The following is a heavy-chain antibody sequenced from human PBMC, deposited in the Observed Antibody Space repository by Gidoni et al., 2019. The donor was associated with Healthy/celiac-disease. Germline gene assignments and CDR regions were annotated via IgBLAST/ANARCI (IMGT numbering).Heavy chain of an antibody. CDR1: GFTFSSYW. CDR2: INSDGSST. V-gene: IGHV3-74*01. D-gene: IGHD6-13*01. Sequence: EVQLVESGGGLVQPGGSLRLSCAASGFTFSSYWMHWVRQAPGKGLVWVSRINSDGSSTSYADSVKGRFTISRDNAKNTLYLQMNSLRAEDTAVYYCARRRGGYSSSWHQRGGDWYFDLWGRGTLVTVSS. CDR3: ARRRGGYSSSWHQRGGDWYFDL. J-gene: IGHJ2*01.